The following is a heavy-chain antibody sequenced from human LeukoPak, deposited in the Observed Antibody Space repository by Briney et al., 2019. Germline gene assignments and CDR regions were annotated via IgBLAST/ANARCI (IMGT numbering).Heavy chain of an antibody. V-gene: IGHV1-2*02. CDR2: INPNSGGT. CDR1: GYTFTGYY. J-gene: IGHJ4*02. Sequence: VASVKVSCKASGYTFTGYYMHWVRQAPGQGLEWMGWINPNSGGTNYAQKFQGRVTMTRDTSTSTAYMELSRLRSDDTAVYYCASALLTYYDFWSGYDYWGQGTLVTVSS. CDR3: ASALLTYYDFWSGYDY. D-gene: IGHD3-3*01.